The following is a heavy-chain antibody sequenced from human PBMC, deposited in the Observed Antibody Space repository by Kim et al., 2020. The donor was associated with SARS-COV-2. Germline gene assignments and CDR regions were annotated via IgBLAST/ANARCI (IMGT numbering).Heavy chain of an antibody. J-gene: IGHJ3*02. CDR3: ARDYSSSLGRHAFDI. D-gene: IGHD6-6*01. Sequence: GGSLRLSCAASGFTFSSYWMHWVRQAPGKGLVWVSRINSDGSNTNYADSVKGRFTISRDNAKNTLYLQMNSLRAEETAVYYCARDYSSSLGRHAFDIWGQGTMVTVSS. CDR2: INSDGSNT. V-gene: IGHV3-74*01. CDR1: GFTFSSYW.